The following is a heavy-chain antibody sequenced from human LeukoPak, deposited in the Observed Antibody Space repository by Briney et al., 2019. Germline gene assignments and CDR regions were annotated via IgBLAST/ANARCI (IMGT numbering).Heavy chain of an antibody. V-gene: IGHV3-30*04. CDR1: GFTFSSYA. Sequence: GGSLRLSCAASGFTFSSYAMHWVRQAPGKGLEWEAAISYDGSNKKYADSVKGRFTISRDNSKNTLYLQMNSLRAEDTAVYYCARGVRIAVAGNIDYWGQGTLVSVSS. J-gene: IGHJ4*02. CDR2: ISYDGSNK. CDR3: ARGVRIAVAGNIDY. D-gene: IGHD6-19*01.